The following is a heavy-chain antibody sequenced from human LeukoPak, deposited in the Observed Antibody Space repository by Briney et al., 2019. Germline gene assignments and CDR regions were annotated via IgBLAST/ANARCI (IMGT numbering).Heavy chain of an antibody. Sequence: GGSLRLSCAASGFTFSSYGMSWVRQAPGKGLEWVSGISGSGGNIHYADSVKGRFTISRENSRNTLYVQMNSLRAEDTAVYYCAKDRSSLAREYFDYWGQGSLVTVSS. CDR3: AKDRSSLAREYFDY. D-gene: IGHD6-6*01. CDR2: ISGSGGNI. J-gene: IGHJ4*02. V-gene: IGHV3-23*01. CDR1: GFTFSSYG.